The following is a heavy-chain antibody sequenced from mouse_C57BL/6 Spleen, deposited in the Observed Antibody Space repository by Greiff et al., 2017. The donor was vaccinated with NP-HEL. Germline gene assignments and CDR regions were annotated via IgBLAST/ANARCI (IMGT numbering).Heavy chain of an antibody. J-gene: IGHJ2*01. V-gene: IGHV5-16*01. CDR2: INYDGSST. D-gene: IGHD1-1*01. CDR1: GFTFSDYY. Sequence: EVQVVESEGGLVQPGSSMKLSCTASGFTFSDYYMAWVRQVPEKGLEWVANINYDGSSTYYLDSLKSRFIISRDNAKNILYLQMSSLKSEDTATYYCARGKPYVPFDYWGQGTTLTVSS. CDR3: ARGKPYVPFDY.